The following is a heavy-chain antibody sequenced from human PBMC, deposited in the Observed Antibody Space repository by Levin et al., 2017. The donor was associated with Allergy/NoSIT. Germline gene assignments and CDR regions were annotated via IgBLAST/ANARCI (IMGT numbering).Heavy chain of an antibody. CDR1: GFTFTTHN. Sequence: GGSLRLSCAASGFTFTTHNMHWVRQAPGKGLEWVAFISYDGGNEYYADSVKGRFTISRDNSKNTLYVQMNSLRAEDTAVYYCAREGLSSYYLTYWGQGTLVTVSS. D-gene: IGHD3-22*01. V-gene: IGHV3-30-3*01. CDR3: AREGLSSYYLTY. CDR2: ISYDGGNE. J-gene: IGHJ4*02.